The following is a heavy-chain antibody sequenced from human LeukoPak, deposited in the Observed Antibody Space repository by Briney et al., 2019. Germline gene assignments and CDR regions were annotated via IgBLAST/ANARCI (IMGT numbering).Heavy chain of an antibody. CDR3: AIQTYSNYANYYYYYMDV. D-gene: IGHD4-11*01. V-gene: IGHV4-34*01. Sequence: SETLSLTCAVYGGSFSGYYWSWIRQPPGKGLEWIGEINHSGSTNYNPSLKSRVTISVDTSKNQFSLKLSSVTAADTAVYYCAIQTYSNYANYYYYYMDVWGKGTTVTVSS. CDR1: GGSFSGYY. J-gene: IGHJ6*03. CDR2: INHSGST.